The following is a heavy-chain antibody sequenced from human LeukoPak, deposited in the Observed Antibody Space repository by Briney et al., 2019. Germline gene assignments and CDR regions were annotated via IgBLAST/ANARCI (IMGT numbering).Heavy chain of an antibody. D-gene: IGHD3-10*01. V-gene: IGHV1-2*02. CDR1: GYTFTGYY. CDR3: ARDSEFGELNGWFDP. Sequence: GAPVKVSCKASGYTFTGYYMHWVRQAPGQGLEWMGWINPNSGGTNYAQKFQGRVTMTRDTSISTAYMELSRLRSDDTAVYYCARDSEFGELNGWFDPWGQGTLVTVSS. J-gene: IGHJ5*02. CDR2: INPNSGGT.